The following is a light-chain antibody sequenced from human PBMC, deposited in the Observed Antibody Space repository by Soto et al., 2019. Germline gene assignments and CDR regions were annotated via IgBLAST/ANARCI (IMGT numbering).Light chain of an antibody. CDR1: QDIRNF. CDR2: AAS. CDR3: QKYSSVPV. V-gene: IGKV1-27*01. Sequence: DIQMTQTPTSLSASVGDRVTITCRASQDIRNFVAWYQQKPGKAPQLLIYAASTLQSGVPSRFSGSGSGTDFPLTINSLQPEDVATYSCQKYSSVPVFGPGTKVEIK. J-gene: IGKJ3*01.